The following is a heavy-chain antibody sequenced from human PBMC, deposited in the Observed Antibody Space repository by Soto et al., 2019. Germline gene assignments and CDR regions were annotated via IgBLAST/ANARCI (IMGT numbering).Heavy chain of an antibody. Sequence: GGSLRLSCAASGFTFSTYSMDWVRQAPGKGLEWVAVISYDGSNNYYAESVKGRFTISRDNSKSTLYLQVNSLRPEDTAVYFCAREGPRTMALDNWGQGTLVTSPQ. CDR3: AREGPRTMALDN. V-gene: IGHV3-30-3*01. CDR1: GFTFSTYS. J-gene: IGHJ4*02. CDR2: ISYDGSNN. D-gene: IGHD3-10*01.